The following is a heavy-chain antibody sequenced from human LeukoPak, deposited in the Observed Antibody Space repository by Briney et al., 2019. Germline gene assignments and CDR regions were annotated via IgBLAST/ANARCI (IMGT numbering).Heavy chain of an antibody. Sequence: PSETLSLTCAVYGGSFSGYYWSWIRQPPGKGLEWIGEINHSGSTNYNPSLKSRVTISVDTSKNQFSLKLSSVTAADTAVYYCAKDPGKFWSGHDYWGQGTLVTVSS. CDR3: AKDPGKFWSGHDY. D-gene: IGHD3-3*01. V-gene: IGHV4-34*01. CDR2: INHSGST. CDR1: GGSFSGYY. J-gene: IGHJ4*02.